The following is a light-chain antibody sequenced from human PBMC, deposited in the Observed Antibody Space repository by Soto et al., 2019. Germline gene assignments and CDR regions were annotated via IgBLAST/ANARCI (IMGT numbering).Light chain of an antibody. V-gene: IGKV3D-15*01. Sequence: EIVMTQSPATLSVSPGERANLSCRASQSVGSNLAWYQQKPGPAPRLLIYGASTRATGIPARFSVSGSGTEFTVTISSLQSEDFAIYFCQQYNNWPPDRTFGQGTKVEI. J-gene: IGKJ1*01. CDR3: QQYNNWPPDRT. CDR2: GAS. CDR1: QSVGSN.